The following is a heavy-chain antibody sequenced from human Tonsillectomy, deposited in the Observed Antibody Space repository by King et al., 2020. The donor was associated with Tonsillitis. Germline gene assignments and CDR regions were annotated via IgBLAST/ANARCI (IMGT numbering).Heavy chain of an antibody. J-gene: IGHJ4*02. CDR2: IYSGGSST. Sequence: VQLVESGGGLVQPGGSLRLSCAASGFTFSSYAMSWVRQAPGKGLEWVSVIYSGGSSTYYADSVKGRFTNSRDNSKSTLYLQMNILRAEDTAVYYCAKEEGYCSGGNCYGYIEYWGQGTLVTVSS. D-gene: IGHD2-15*01. CDR3: AKEEGYCSGGNCYGYIEY. V-gene: IGHV3-23*03. CDR1: GFTFSSYA.